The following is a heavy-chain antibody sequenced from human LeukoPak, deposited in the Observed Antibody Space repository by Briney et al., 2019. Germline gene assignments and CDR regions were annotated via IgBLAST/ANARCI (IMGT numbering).Heavy chain of an antibody. D-gene: IGHD1-26*01. Sequence: GGSLRLSCAASGFTFRRYWMSWARQASGKGLEWVANIKQDGSEKYYADSVKGRFTISRDNAKKSLFLQMNSLRAEDTAVYYCARDPARGTGGYSTVAYWGQGTLVTVSS. CDR1: GFTFRRYW. CDR2: IKQDGSEK. V-gene: IGHV3-7*05. CDR3: ARDPARGTGGYSTVAY. J-gene: IGHJ4*02.